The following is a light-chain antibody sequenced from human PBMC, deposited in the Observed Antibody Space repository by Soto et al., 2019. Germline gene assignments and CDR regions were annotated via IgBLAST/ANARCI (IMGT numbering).Light chain of an antibody. CDR2: KAS. CDR3: QHDGGMWA. V-gene: IGKV1-5*03. CDR1: QNINSW. J-gene: IGKJ1*01. Sequence: DIQMTQSPSTLSASVGDRVTITCRASQNINSWLAWYQQKPGKAPKVLMYKASTLESGVPSRFGGSGSGTEFILTINSLQPDDFATYYCQHDGGMWASGLGTKVDIK.